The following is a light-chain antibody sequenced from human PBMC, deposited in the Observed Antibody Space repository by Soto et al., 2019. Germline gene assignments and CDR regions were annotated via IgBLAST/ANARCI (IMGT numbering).Light chain of an antibody. CDR3: QQYINSPET. Sequence: EIVLTQSPGTLSLSPGERATLSCRASQSVSNTYLAWYQQKPGQAPRLLIYGASARATGIPERFSGSGSGTDFSLTISRLELEDFAVYYCQQYINSPETFGQGPKVEIK. J-gene: IGKJ1*01. CDR1: QSVSNTY. V-gene: IGKV3-20*01. CDR2: GAS.